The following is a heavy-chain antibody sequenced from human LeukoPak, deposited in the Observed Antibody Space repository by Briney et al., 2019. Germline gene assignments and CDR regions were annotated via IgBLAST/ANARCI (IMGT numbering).Heavy chain of an antibody. J-gene: IGHJ4*02. Sequence: GGSLRLSCAASGFTFSSYSMSWIRQAPGKGLEWVSYISGSGSTIYYADSVKGRFTISRDNAKNSLYLQVSSLRAEDTAVYYCAKKKRHFIFTNCYNAYFNYWGQGTLFTFSS. CDR1: GFTFSSYS. D-gene: IGHD2-2*02. V-gene: IGHV3-48*04. CDR2: ISGSGSTI. CDR3: AKKKRHFIFTNCYNAYFNY.